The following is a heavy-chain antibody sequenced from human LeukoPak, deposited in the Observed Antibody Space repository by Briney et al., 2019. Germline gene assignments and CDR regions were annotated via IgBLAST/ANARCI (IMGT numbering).Heavy chain of an antibody. J-gene: IGHJ5*02. Sequence: SETLSLTCTVSGGSISSSSYYWGWIRQPPGKGLEWIGSIYYSGSTYYNPSLKSRVTISVDTSKNQFSLKLSSVTAADTAVYYCARDLPGYSSGYDPWGQGTLVTVSS. CDR2: IYYSGST. V-gene: IGHV4-39*07. D-gene: IGHD6-19*01. CDR3: ARDLPGYSSGYDP. CDR1: GGSISSSSYY.